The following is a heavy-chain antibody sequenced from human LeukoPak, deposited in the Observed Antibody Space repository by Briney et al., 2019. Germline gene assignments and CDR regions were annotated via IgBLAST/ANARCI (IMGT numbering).Heavy chain of an antibody. Sequence: SETLSLNCTVSGGSISSGDYYWSWIRQPPGKGLEWIGYIYYSGSTYYNPSLKSRVTISVDTSKNQFSLKLSSVTAADTAAYYCARTCGGDCSNFDYWGQGALVTVSS. CDR1: GGSISSGDYY. D-gene: IGHD2-21*02. CDR3: ARTCGGDCSNFDY. J-gene: IGHJ4*02. CDR2: IYYSGST. V-gene: IGHV4-30-4*01.